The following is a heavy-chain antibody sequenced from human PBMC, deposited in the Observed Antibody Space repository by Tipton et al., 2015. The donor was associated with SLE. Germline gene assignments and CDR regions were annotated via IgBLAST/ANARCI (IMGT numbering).Heavy chain of an antibody. D-gene: IGHD4-11*01. CDR1: GGSFSGYY. CDR3: AEGDEVTTNAFDI. Sequence: TLSLTCAVYGGSFSGYYWSWIRQPPGKGLEWIGEINHSGSTYYNPSLKSRVTISVDTSKNQFSLKLSSVTAADTAVYYCAEGDEVTTNAFDIWGQGTMVTVSS. V-gene: IGHV4-34*01. CDR2: INHSGST. J-gene: IGHJ3*02.